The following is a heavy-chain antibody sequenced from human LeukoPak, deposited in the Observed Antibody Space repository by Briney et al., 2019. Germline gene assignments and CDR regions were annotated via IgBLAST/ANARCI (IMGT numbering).Heavy chain of an antibody. J-gene: IGHJ4*02. CDR2: IDRSGRIT. V-gene: IGHV3-48*04. CDR1: GFTFSTYS. Sequence: GGSLRLSCAASGFTFSTYSMDWVRQAPGKGLEWVSYIDRSGRITYYGDSVKGRFTISRDNAKNSLYLQMNSLRAEDTAVYYCARVGRSGPDYWGQGTLVTVSS. D-gene: IGHD2-15*01. CDR3: ARVGRSGPDY.